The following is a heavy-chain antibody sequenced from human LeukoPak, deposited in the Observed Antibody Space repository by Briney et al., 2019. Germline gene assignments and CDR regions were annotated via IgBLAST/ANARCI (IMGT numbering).Heavy chain of an antibody. V-gene: IGHV3-66*04. CDR2: IYSGGST. CDR1: GFTVSSNY. Sequence: PGGSLRLSCAASGFTVSSNYMSWVRQAPGKGLEWVSVIYSGGSTYYADSVKGRFTISRDNSKNTLYLQMNSLRAEDMAVYYCARQAEYYGSGSPFDYWGQGTLVTVSS. CDR3: ARQAEYYGSGSPFDY. D-gene: IGHD3-10*01. J-gene: IGHJ4*02.